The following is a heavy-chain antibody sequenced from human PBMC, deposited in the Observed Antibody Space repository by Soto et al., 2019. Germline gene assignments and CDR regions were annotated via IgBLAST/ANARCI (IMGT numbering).Heavy chain of an antibody. CDR1: GFTFSSYA. CDR3: VKGLAGYCSGGSCSHDY. V-gene: IGHV3-64D*08. J-gene: IGHJ4*02. Sequence: GGSLRLSCSASGFTFSSYAMHWVRQAPGKGLEYVSAISSNGGSTYYADSVKGRFTISRDNSKNTLYLQMSSLRAEDTAVYYCVKGLAGYCSGGSCSHDYWGQGTLVTVSS. CDR2: ISSNGGST. D-gene: IGHD2-15*01.